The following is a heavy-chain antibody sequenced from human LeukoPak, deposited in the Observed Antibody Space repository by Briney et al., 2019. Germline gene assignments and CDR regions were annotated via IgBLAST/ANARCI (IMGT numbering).Heavy chain of an antibody. CDR2: MYISGIT. V-gene: IGHV4-4*07. CDR3: ATSRR. D-gene: IGHD2/OR15-2a*01. Sequence: SETLSLTCTVSGTSISSYYWSWIRQPAGKGLEWIGRMYISGITNYNPSLKSRVTMSVDTSKNQLSLKLTSVTAADTAVYYCATSRRWGQGTLVTVSS. CDR1: GTSISSYY. J-gene: IGHJ4*02.